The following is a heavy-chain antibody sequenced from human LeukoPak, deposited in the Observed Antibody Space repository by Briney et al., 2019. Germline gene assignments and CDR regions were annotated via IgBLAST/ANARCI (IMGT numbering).Heavy chain of an antibody. J-gene: IGHJ4*02. V-gene: IGHV3-74*01. D-gene: IGHD3-10*01. Sequence: GGSLRLSCAASGFSFTTSWMHWVRQAPGKGLVWVSRINSDGSAANYADSVKGRFTISRDNSKNSLYLQMNSLRAEDTALYYCAKPTMVRGVIIGLFDWGQGTLVTVSS. CDR1: GFSFTTSW. CDR3: AKPTMVRGVIIGLFD. CDR2: INSDGSAA.